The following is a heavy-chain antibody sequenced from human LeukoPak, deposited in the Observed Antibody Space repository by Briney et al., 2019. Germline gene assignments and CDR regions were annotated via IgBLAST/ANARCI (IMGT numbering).Heavy chain of an antibody. V-gene: IGHV3-20*04. J-gene: IGHJ3*02. CDR2: INWNGGST. D-gene: IGHD3-22*01. CDR1: GFTFDDYG. CDR3: ARDYDSSGYSDAFDI. Sequence: GGSLRLSCAASGFTFDDYGMSWVRQAPGKGLEWVSGINWNGGSTGYADSVKGRFTISRDNAKNSLYLQMNSLRAEDTALYYCARDYDSSGYSDAFDIWGQGTMVTISS.